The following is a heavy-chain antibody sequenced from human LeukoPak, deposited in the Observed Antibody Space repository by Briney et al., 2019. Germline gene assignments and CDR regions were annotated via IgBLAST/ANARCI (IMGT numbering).Heavy chain of an antibody. CDR3: AREGGDGSGSSVDY. D-gene: IGHD3-10*01. J-gene: IGHJ4*02. CDR1: GGSISSGGYY. Sequence: SETLSLTCTVSGGSISSGGYYWSWIRQPPGKGLEWIGYIYHSGSTYYNPSLKSRVTISVDTSKNQFSLKLSSVTAADTAVYYCAREGGDGSGSSVDYWGQGTLVTVSS. CDR2: IYHSGST. V-gene: IGHV4-30-2*01.